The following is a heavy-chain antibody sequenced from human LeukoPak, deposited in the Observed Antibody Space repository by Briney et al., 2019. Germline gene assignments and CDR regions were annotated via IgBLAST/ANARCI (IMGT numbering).Heavy chain of an antibody. J-gene: IGHJ4*02. CDR2: FDPEDGET. CDR1: GYTLTELS. D-gene: IGHD6-6*01. CDR3: ATVPYSSSSGAFDY. V-gene: IGHV1-24*01. Sequence: ASVKVSCKVSGYTLTELSMHWVRQAPGKGLEWMGGFDPEDGETIYAQKFQGRVTMTEDTSTDTAYMELSSLRSEDTAVYYCATVPYSSSSGAFDYWGQGTLSPSPQ.